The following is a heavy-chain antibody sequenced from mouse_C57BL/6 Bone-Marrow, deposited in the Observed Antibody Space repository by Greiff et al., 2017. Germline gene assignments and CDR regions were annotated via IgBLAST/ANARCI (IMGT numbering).Heavy chain of an antibody. V-gene: IGHV1-64*01. CDR2: IHLNSGST. J-gene: IGHJ2*01. Sequence: PGQGLEWIGMIHLNSGSTNYYEKFKSQATLTVDKSSSTAYMQLSSLTSEDAAVYYCARFGYYYGGNYWGQGTTLTVSS. CDR3: ARFGYYYGGNY. D-gene: IGHD1-1*01.